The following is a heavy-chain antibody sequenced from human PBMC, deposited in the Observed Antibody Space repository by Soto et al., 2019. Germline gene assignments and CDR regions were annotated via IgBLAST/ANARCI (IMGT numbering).Heavy chain of an antibody. CDR3: ARDRGYSYGLNYYYYGMDV. D-gene: IGHD5-18*01. CDR1: GGSISSYY. J-gene: IGHJ6*02. Sequence: TSETLSLTCTVSGGSISSYYWSWIRQPPGKGLKWIGYIYYSVSTNYNPSLKSRVTISVDTSKNQFSLKLSSVTAADTAVYYCARDRGYSYGLNYYYYGMDVWGQGTTVTVSS. V-gene: IGHV4-59*01. CDR2: IYYSVST.